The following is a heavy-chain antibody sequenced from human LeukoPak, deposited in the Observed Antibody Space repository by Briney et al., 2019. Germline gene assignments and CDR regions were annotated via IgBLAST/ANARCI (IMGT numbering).Heavy chain of an antibody. V-gene: IGHV3-21*01. CDR1: GFTFSSYS. CDR2: ISSSSSYI. Sequence: PGGSLRLSCAASGFTFSSYSMNWVRQAPGKGLEWVSSISSSSSYIYYADSVKGRFTISRDNAKNSLYLQMNSLRAEDTAVYYCARDYYDSSGYSHTRFDYWGQGTLVTVSS. CDR3: ARDYYDSSGYSHTRFDY. J-gene: IGHJ4*02. D-gene: IGHD3-22*01.